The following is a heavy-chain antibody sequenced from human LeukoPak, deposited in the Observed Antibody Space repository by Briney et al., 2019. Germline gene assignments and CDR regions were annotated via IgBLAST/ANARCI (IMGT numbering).Heavy chain of an antibody. J-gene: IGHJ4*02. Sequence: GGSLRLSCAASGFTFSSYAMSWVRQAPGKGLEWVSAISSSGGSTYYADSVKGRFTISRDNSKNTLYLQMNSLRAEDTAVYYCARLYSNPGGGDYWGQGTLVTVSS. CDR2: ISSSGGST. CDR3: ARLYSNPGGGDY. CDR1: GFTFSSYA. D-gene: IGHD4-11*01. V-gene: IGHV3-23*01.